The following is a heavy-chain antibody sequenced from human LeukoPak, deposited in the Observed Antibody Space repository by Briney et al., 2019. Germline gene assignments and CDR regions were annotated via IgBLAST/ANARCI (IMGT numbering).Heavy chain of an antibody. CDR2: IYTSGST. CDR1: GGSISSYY. D-gene: IGHD4-11*01. Sequence: SETLSLTCTVSGGSISSYYWSWLRQPAGKGLEWIGRIYTSGSTNYNPSLKSRVTMSVDTSKNQFSLKLSSVTAADTAVYYCAREKNTKTVTTGWFDPWGQGTLVTVSS. J-gene: IGHJ5*02. V-gene: IGHV4-4*07. CDR3: AREKNTKTVTTGWFDP.